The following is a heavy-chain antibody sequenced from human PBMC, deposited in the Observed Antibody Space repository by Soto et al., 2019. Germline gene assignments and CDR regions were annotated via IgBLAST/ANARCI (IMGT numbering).Heavy chain of an antibody. CDR1: GYTFTSYY. CDR3: ARDFSSGYYLRFDY. V-gene: IGHV1-46*01. CDR2: INPSGGST. D-gene: IGHD3-22*01. Sequence: GASVKVSCKASGYTFTSYYMHWVRQAPGQGLEWMGIINPSGGSTSYAQKFQGRVTMTRDTSISTAYMELSRLRSDDTAVYYCARDFSSGYYLRFDYWGQGTLVTVSS. J-gene: IGHJ4*02.